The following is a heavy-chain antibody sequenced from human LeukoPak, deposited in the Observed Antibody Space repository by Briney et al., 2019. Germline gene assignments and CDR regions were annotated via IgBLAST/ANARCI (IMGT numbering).Heavy chain of an antibody. CDR2: INPDGSST. J-gene: IGHJ4*02. V-gene: IGHV3-74*01. D-gene: IGHD2-15*01. CDR3: VRYGSFSH. Sequence: GGSLRLSCVASGFTYSSYWMHWVRQGPEKGLVWVSLINPDGSSTNYADSVKGRFTISRDNAKNTVYLHMNSLRAEDTAVYYCVRYGSFSHWGQGTLVTVSS. CDR1: GFTYSSYW.